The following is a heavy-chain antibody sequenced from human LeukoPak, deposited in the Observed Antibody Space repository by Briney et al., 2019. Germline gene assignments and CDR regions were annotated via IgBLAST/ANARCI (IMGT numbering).Heavy chain of an antibody. D-gene: IGHD6-13*01. Sequence: SETLSLTCTVSGGSISSSTYYWDWIRQPPGKGLEWIASIYYSGSTYYNPSLKSRVTISVDTSKNQFSLKVISVTAADTALYYCARGMLAAGQNYFDYGGQGTLVTVSS. V-gene: IGHV4-39*07. CDR1: GGSISSSTYY. J-gene: IGHJ4*02. CDR2: IYYSGST. CDR3: ARGMLAAGQNYFDY.